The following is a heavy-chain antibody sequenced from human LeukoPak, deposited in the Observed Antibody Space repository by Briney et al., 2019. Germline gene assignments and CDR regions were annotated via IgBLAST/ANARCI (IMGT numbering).Heavy chain of an antibody. Sequence: TSQTLSLTCTVSGGSISSGDYYWRWIRQPPGKGLEWIGYIYYSGSTYYNPSLKSRVTISVDTSKNQFSLKLSSVTAADTAVYYCATVDTAMVTRDYWGQGTLVTVSS. CDR3: ATVDTAMVTRDY. V-gene: IGHV4-30-4*08. CDR1: GGSISSGDYY. D-gene: IGHD5-18*01. J-gene: IGHJ4*02. CDR2: IYYSGST.